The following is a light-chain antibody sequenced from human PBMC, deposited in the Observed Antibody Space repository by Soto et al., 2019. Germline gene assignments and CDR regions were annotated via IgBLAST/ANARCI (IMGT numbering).Light chain of an antibody. CDR3: HQFNYWPPIP. J-gene: IGKJ5*01. Sequence: ESVLTECTVTRSVSRGKKATLSFRASQSVSSYLAWYQQIPGRAPRLLIYGASTRATGIPARFSASGSGTEFTLTISSLQSEDFAVYYCHQFNYWPPIPFGQGTLLEIK. CDR1: QSVSSY. CDR2: GAS. V-gene: IGKV3-15*01.